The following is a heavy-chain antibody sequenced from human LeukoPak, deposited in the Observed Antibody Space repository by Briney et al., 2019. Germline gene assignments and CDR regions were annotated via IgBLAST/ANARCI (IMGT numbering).Heavy chain of an antibody. V-gene: IGHV4-61*01. CDR3: ARAAYSGSYHSDY. CDR1: GGSVNSGSYY. Sequence: KSSETLSLTCTVSGGSVNSGSYYWNWIRQPPGKGLEWIGYIYYSGSTNYNPSLKSQVTISVDTSKNQFSLKLSSVTAADTAVYYCARAAYSGSYHSDYWGQGTLVTVSS. J-gene: IGHJ4*02. D-gene: IGHD1-26*01. CDR2: IYYSGST.